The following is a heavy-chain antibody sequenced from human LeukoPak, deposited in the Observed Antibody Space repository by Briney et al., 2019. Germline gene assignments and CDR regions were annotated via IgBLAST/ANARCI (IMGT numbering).Heavy chain of an antibody. Sequence: GGSLRLSCAASGFTLSSYSMNWVRQAPGKGLEWISFISSNSRTILYTDSVKGRSTSSRDNAKDSLYLQMNNLRVDDTAVYYCARDVGVYGDYAILGYWGQGTLVTVSS. D-gene: IGHD4-17*01. CDR1: GFTLSSYS. CDR3: ARDVGVYGDYAILGY. CDR2: ISSNSRTI. V-gene: IGHV3-48*01. J-gene: IGHJ4*02.